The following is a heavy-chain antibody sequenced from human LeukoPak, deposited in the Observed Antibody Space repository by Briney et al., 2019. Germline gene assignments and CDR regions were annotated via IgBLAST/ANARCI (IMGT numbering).Heavy chain of an antibody. CDR2: INPNGGTT. CDR3: ARQFSGGWYGDDFDY. CDR1: GYTLPSYY. Sequence: ASVKVSCKASGYTLPSYYMHWVRQAPGQGLDWMGVINPNGGTTSYAQKFQGRVTMTKDTSTSTVYMELSSLRSEDTAVYYCARQFSGGWYGDDFDYWGQGTLVTVSS. J-gene: IGHJ4*02. D-gene: IGHD6-19*01. V-gene: IGHV1-46*01.